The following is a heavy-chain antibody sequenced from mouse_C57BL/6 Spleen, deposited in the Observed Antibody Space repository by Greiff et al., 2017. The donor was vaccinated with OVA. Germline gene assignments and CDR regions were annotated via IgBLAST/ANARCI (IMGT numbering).Heavy chain of an antibody. CDR1: GFTFSSYA. CDR2: ISSGGDYI. J-gene: IGHJ2*01. V-gene: IGHV5-9-1*02. CDR3: TRDNYDYFDY. D-gene: IGHD2-12*01. Sequence: EVKLVESGEGLVKPGGSLKLSCAASGFTFSSYAMSWVRQTPEKRLEWVAYISSGGDYIYYADTVKGRFTISRDNARNTLYLQMSSLKSEDTAMCYCTRDNYDYFDYWGQGTTLTVSS.